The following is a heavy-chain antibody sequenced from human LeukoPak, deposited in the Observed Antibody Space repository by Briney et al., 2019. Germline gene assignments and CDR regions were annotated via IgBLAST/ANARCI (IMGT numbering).Heavy chain of an antibody. J-gene: IGHJ6*03. CDR3: ARGLITMVQGVIITKFYYYYYMDV. CDR1: GGSISSYY. CDR2: IYTSGST. V-gene: IGHV4-4*07. D-gene: IGHD3-10*01. Sequence: SETLSLTCTVSGGSISSYYWSWIRQPAGKGLEWIGRIYTSGSTNYNPSLKSRVTMSADTSKNQFSLKLSSVTAADTAVYYCARGLITMVQGVIITKFYYYYYMDVWGKGTTVTVSS.